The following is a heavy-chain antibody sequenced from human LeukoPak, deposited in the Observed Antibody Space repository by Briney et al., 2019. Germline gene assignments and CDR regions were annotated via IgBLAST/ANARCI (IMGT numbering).Heavy chain of an antibody. D-gene: IGHD2-2*01. CDR1: ELPFSNFA. CDR3: ARYCITTSWLGGAYYYGMDV. CDR2: ISDTT. Sequence: GGSLNFSFPPPELPFSNFARTGVRKAPGKGRKWFSSISDTTYYADSMKGRFTISRENPKNTLYLQLNRLRAEDKAVYYCARYCITTSWLGGAYYYGMDVWGKGTTVTVSS. J-gene: IGHJ6*04. V-gene: IGHV3-23*01.